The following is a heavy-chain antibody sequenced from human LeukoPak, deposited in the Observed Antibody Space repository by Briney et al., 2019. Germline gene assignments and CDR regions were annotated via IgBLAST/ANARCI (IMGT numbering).Heavy chain of an antibody. CDR2: IHTSGRT. Sequence: PSETLSLTCTVSGGSISSYYWSWIRQTPGKGLEWIRYIHTSGRTNYNPSLKRRVTITVDTSKNQFSLKLSSVTAADTAVYYCAGGRWLQLPLYWGQGTLVTVSS. V-gene: IGHV4-4*09. CDR1: GGSISSYY. CDR3: AGGRWLQLPLY. D-gene: IGHD5-24*01. J-gene: IGHJ4*02.